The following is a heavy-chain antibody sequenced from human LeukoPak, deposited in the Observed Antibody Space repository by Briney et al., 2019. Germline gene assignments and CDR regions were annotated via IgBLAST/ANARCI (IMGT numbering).Heavy chain of an antibody. CDR2: IKGKTDGGTA. V-gene: IGHV3-15*01. Sequence: PGGSLLLSCAASGFTFSNAWMSWVRQAPGKGLEWVGRIKGKTDGGTAGSAAPVKGRFTISRDDSKNTLYLEMNNLKTDDTAVYYCTTARSYYGMDVWGQGTTVTVSS. CDR1: GFTFSNAW. J-gene: IGHJ6*02. CDR3: TTARSYYGMDV.